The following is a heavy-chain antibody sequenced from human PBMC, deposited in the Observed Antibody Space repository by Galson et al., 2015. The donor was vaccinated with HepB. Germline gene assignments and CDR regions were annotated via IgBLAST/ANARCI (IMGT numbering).Heavy chain of an antibody. D-gene: IGHD6-19*01. CDR1: GFTFSSYA. J-gene: IGHJ4*02. CDR2: VAYDGTNK. V-gene: IGHV3-30*04. Sequence: SLRLSCAASGFTFSSYAMHWVRQAPGKGLEWVAVVAYDGTNKYYADSVKGRFTISRDNSKNTLYLQMNSLRREDTAVYYCARAWEQWLVRFLFDYWGQGTLVTVSS. CDR3: ARAWEQWLVRFLFDY.